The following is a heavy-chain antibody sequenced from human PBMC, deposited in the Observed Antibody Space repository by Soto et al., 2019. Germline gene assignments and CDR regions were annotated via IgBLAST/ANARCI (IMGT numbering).Heavy chain of an antibody. Sequence: QVQLVQSGAEVKKPGASVKVSCKASGYTFISYDINWVRQATGQGLEWMGWMNPNSGNTGYAQKFQGRVTMTRNTSITTAYMELSSLRSEDTAIYYSAREQQVRRFDPWGQGTLVTVSS. CDR2: MNPNSGNT. V-gene: IGHV1-8*01. D-gene: IGHD6-13*01. CDR3: AREQQVRRFDP. J-gene: IGHJ5*02. CDR1: GYTFISYD.